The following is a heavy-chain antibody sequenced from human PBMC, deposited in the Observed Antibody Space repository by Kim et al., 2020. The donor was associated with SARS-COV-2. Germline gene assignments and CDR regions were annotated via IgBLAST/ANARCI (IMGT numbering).Heavy chain of an antibody. J-gene: IGHJ6*02. CDR1: GFTFSSYA. CDR3: AKGGRGVHYYYGMDV. CDR2: ISGSGGST. V-gene: IGHV3-23*01. D-gene: IGHD3-10*01. Sequence: GGSLRLSCAASGFTFSSYAMSWVRQAPGKGLEWVSAISGSGGSTYYADSVKGRFTISRDNSKNTLYLQMNSLRAEDTAVYYCAKGGRGVHYYYGMDVWGQGTTVTGYS.